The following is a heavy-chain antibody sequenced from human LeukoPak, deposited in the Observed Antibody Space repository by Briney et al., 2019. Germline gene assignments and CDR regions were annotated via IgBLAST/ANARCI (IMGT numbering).Heavy chain of an antibody. CDR3: AREGVDTVMVGAFDI. V-gene: IGHV4-4*02. CDR1: GGSISSSNW. J-gene: IGHJ3*02. CDR2: IYHSGST. Sequence: PSGTLSLTCAVSGGSISSSNWWSWVRQPPGKGLEWIGEIYHSGSTNYNPSLKSRVTISVDKSKNQFSLKLSSVTAADTAVYYCAREGVDTVMVGAFDIWGQGTMVTVSS. D-gene: IGHD5-18*01.